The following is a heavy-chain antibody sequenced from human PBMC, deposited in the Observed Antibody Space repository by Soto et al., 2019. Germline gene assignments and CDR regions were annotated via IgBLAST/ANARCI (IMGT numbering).Heavy chain of an antibody. D-gene: IGHD6-19*01. V-gene: IGHV4-59*01. J-gene: IGHJ3*02. CDR1: GGSISSYY. CDR2: IYYSGST. Sequence: SETLSLTCTVSGGSISSYYWSWIRQPPGKGLEWIGYIYYSGSTNYNPSLKSRVTISVDTSKNQFSLKLSSVTAADTAVYYCARGLGDAFDIWGQGTMVTVSS. CDR3: ARGLGDAFDI.